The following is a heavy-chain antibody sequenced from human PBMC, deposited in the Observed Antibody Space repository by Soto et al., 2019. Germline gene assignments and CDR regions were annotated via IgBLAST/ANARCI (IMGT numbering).Heavy chain of an antibody. CDR3: ARVGYGDSGAFDI. CDR1: GYTFTGYY. CDR2: INLNSGGA. Sequence: ASVKVSCKASGYTFTGYYLHWVRQVPGQGLEWVGWINLNSGGANYAQKLQGRVTMTTDTSTSTAYMELRSLRSDDTAVYYCARVGYGDSGAFDIWGQGTMVTVSS. V-gene: IGHV1-2*02. J-gene: IGHJ3*02. D-gene: IGHD4-17*01.